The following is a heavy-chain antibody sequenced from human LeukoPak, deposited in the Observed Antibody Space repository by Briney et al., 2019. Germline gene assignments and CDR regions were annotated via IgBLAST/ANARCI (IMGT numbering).Heavy chain of an antibody. CDR1: GFTFSSHA. D-gene: IGHD3-3*01. CDR3: MRGARHDDLWSGYFFDY. Sequence: PGGSLRLSCVASGFTFSSHAMSWVRQAPGKGLEWFSTLGGRSRSTYYADSVKGRFTISRDNSKNTLYLHMSSLRAEDTAIYYCMRGARHDDLWSGYFFDYWGQGTLVTVSS. J-gene: IGHJ4*02. V-gene: IGHV3-23*01. CDR2: LGGRSRST.